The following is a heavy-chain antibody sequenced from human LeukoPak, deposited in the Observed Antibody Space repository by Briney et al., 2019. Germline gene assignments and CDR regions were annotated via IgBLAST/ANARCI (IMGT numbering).Heavy chain of an antibody. CDR1: GGSISSYY. V-gene: IGHV4-59*01. CDR3: AFTYSSSWYNY. CDR2: ST. D-gene: IGHD6-13*01. Sequence: SETLSLTCTVSGGSISSYYWSWIRQPPGKGLEWIGYSTNYNPSPKSRVTISVDTSKNQFSLKLSSVTAADTAVYYCAFTYSSSWYNYWGQGTLVTVSS. J-gene: IGHJ4*02.